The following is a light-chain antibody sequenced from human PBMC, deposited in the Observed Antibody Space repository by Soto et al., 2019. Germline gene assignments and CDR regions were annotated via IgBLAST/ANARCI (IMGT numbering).Light chain of an antibody. Sequence: EIVLTQSPGTLSLSPGEGATLSCRASQSIVANYLAWYQQKPGQSPRLLIYGVSSRATGIPDRFSGSGSRTDFTLTINRLEPEDSAVYYGQQYGSSPGTVGQGTKVEIK. V-gene: IGKV3-20*01. CDR2: GVS. CDR1: QSIVANY. J-gene: IGKJ1*01. CDR3: QQYGSSPGT.